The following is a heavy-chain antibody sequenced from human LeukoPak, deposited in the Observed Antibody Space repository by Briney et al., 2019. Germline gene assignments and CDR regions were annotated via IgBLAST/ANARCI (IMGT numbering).Heavy chain of an antibody. J-gene: IGHJ6*02. V-gene: IGHV3-7*01. CDR2: IKQDGSEK. D-gene: IGHD2-15*01. CDR3: ARTPRGYCSGGRCNYHGMDV. Sequence: GGSLRLSCAASGFTFSSYWMSWVRQAPGKGLEWVANIKQDGSEKYHVDSVKGRFIISRDNAKNSLYLQMNGLRAEDTAVYYCARTPRGYCSGGRCNYHGMDVWGQGTTVTVSS. CDR1: GFTFSSYW.